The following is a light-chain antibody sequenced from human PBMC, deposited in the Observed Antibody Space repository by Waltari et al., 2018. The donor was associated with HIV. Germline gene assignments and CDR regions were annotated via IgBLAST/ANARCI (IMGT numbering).Light chain of an antibody. CDR3: QQRTTGLGYT. CDR2: DAS. J-gene: IGKJ2*01. V-gene: IGKV3-11*01. Sequence: EIVLTQSPATLSLSPGERATLSCRSRQSVNNYLAWYQQKSGQAPRLFIYDASNRATGVPARFNGSGSGTDFTLTITSLEPEDVGVYYCQQRTTGLGYTFGQGTKLEIK. CDR1: QSVNNY.